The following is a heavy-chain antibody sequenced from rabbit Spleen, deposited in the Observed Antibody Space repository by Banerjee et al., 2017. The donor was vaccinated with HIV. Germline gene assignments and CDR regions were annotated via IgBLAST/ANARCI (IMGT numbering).Heavy chain of an antibody. D-gene: IGHD8-1*01. V-gene: IGHV1S40*01. CDR2: IGTGSGNT. CDR3: ARGGAGSSYFNL. CDR1: GFSFSSSDY. Sequence: QSLEESGGDLVKPGASLTLTCTASGFSFSSSDYMCWVRQAPGKGLEWIACIGTGSGNTYYASWAKGRFTISKTSSTTVTLQMTSLTAADTATYFCARGGAGSSYFNLWGQGTLVTVS. J-gene: IGHJ4*01.